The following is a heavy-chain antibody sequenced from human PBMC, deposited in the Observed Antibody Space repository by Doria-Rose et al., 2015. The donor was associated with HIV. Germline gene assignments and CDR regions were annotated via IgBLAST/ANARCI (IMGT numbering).Heavy chain of an antibody. D-gene: IGHD6-13*01. CDR3: ARIKSSRWYHKYYFDF. J-gene: IGHJ4*02. Sequence: QVTLKESGPVLVKPTETLTLTCTVSGVSLSSPGMGVSWIRQPPGKALEWLANIFSDDERSYKTSLKSRLNISRDTSKSQCVLTMTDRDPVDTATYYCARIKSSRWYHKYYFDFWGQGTLVIVSA. V-gene: IGHV2-26*01. CDR2: IFSDDER. CDR1: GVSLSSPGMG.